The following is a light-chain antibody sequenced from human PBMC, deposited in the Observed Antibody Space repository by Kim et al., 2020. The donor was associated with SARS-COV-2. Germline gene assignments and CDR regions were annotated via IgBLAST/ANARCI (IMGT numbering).Light chain of an antibody. CDR1: QSINNY. V-gene: IGKV1-39*01. CDR3: QQSYITALA. J-gene: IGKJ4*01. Sequence: DIQMTQSPSSLSASVGDRVTITCRASQSINNYLCWFQQKPGKAPKLLIYAASSLQSGVPSRFSGSGSGTDFTLTISSLQPEDFATYYCQQSYITALAFGGGTKVDIK. CDR2: AAS.